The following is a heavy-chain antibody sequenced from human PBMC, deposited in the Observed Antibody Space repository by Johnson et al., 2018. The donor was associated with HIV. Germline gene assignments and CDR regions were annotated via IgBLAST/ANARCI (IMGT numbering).Heavy chain of an antibody. J-gene: IGHJ3*02. CDR3: ARSRGPMRKDAFDS. V-gene: IGHV3-74*02. CDR2: INSDGSST. Sequence: VQLVESGGGLVKSGGSLRLSCAASGFTFSDYYMSWIRQAPGKGLEWVSRINSDGSSTSYADSVKGRFTISRDNDKNTLYLKMGSLREEDMAVYYCARSRGPMRKDAFDSWGQGTKVTVSS. D-gene: IGHD3-10*01. CDR1: GFTFSDYY.